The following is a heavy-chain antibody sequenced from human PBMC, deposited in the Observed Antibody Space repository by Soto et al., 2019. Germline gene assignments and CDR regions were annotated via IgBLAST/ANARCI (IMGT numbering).Heavy chain of an antibody. D-gene: IGHD1-7*01. V-gene: IGHV4-4*07. CDR1: GGSISNFY. CDR2: IHTSEYA. Sequence: TSETLSLTCTVSGGSISNFYWSWIRQPAGKGLAWIGRIHTSEYANYNPSLKGRVTMSVDTSKNQFSLKLNSVTAADTAVYFCAIGTGTTGYFDYWGQGALVTVSS. J-gene: IGHJ4*02. CDR3: AIGTGTTGYFDY.